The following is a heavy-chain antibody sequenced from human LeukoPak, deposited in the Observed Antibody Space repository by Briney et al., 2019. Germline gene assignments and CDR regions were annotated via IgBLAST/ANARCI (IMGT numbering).Heavy chain of an antibody. Sequence: SETLSLTCAVYGGSFSGYYWSWIRQPPGKGLEWIGEIIHSGSTNYNPSLKSRVTISVDTSKNQFSLKLSSVTAADTAVYYCARRYLYCSGGSCYFGWFDPWGQGTLVTVSS. CDR2: IIHSGST. D-gene: IGHD2-15*01. V-gene: IGHV4-34*12. CDR3: ARRYLYCSGGSCYFGWFDP. CDR1: GGSFSGYY. J-gene: IGHJ5*02.